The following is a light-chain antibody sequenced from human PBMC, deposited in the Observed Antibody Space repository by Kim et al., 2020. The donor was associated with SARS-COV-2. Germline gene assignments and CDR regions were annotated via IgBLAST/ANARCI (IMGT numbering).Light chain of an antibody. J-gene: IGKJ1*01. CDR3: QHYDGSLWT. Sequence: FPGERATLSCRASQSISNNYLAWYQQKPGQAPRLLIYGASNRATGIPDRFSGSGSGTDFTLTISGLDPEDFTVYYCQHYDGSLWTFGQGTKVDIK. CDR1: QSISNNY. CDR2: GAS. V-gene: IGKV3-20*01.